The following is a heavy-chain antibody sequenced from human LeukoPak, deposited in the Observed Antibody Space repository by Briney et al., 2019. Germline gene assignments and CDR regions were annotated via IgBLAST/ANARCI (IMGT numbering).Heavy chain of an antibody. CDR1: GGSISSYY. CDR3: ARGYSYGSQDY. J-gene: IGHJ4*02. V-gene: IGHV4-59*01. Sequence: SETLSLTCTVSGGSISSYYWSWIRQPPGKGLEWIGYIYYSGSTTYNPSLKSRVTISVDTSKNQFSLKLSSVTAADTAVYYCARGYSYGSQDYWGQGTLVTVSS. CDR2: IYYSGST. D-gene: IGHD5-18*01.